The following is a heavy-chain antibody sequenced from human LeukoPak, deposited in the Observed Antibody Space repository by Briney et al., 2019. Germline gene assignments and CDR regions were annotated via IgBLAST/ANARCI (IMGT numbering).Heavy chain of an antibody. Sequence: SETLSLTCTVSGYSISSGYYWGWIRQPPGKGLEWIGSIYHSGSTYYNPSLKSRVTISVDTSKNQFSLKLSSVTAADTAVYYCSRDRAWAWGQGILVTVSS. D-gene: IGHD3-10*01. CDR1: GYSISSGYY. V-gene: IGHV4-38-2*02. CDR3: SRDRAWA. CDR2: IYHSGST. J-gene: IGHJ4*02.